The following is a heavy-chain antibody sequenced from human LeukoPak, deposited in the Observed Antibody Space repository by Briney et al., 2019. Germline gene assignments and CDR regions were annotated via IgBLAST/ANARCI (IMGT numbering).Heavy chain of an antibody. V-gene: IGHV3-23*01. D-gene: IGHD5-12*01. CDR3: AKDLRAVEMATITDY. CDR1: GFTFSSYA. CDR2: ISGSGGST. Sequence: GGSLRLSCAASGFTFSSYAMSWVRQAPGKGLEWVSAISGSGGSTYYADSVKGRFTISRDNSKNTLYLQMNSLRAEDTAVYYCAKDLRAVEMATITDYWGQGTLVTVSS. J-gene: IGHJ4*02.